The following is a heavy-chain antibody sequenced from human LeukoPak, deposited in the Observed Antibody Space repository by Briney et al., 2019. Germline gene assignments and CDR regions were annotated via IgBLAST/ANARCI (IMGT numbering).Heavy chain of an antibody. V-gene: IGHV4-39*01. CDR2: LYYSGNT. CDR1: GGSISRSSYY. CDR3: ARQDVEMATADY. D-gene: IGHD5-24*01. J-gene: IGHJ4*02. Sequence: PSETLSLTCSVSGGSISRSSYYWGWIRQPPGKGLEWIGSLYYSGNTCHNPSLKSRVTISVDTSKNQFSLKLSSVTAADTAVYYCARQDVEMATADYWGQGTLVTVSS.